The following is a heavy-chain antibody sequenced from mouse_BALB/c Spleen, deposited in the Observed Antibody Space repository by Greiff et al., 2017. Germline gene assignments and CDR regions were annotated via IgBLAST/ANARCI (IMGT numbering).Heavy chain of an antibody. V-gene: IGHV14-3*02. D-gene: IGHD1-1*01. J-gene: IGHJ2*01. Sequence: EVQLQQSGAELVKPGASVKLSCTASGFNIKDTYMPWVKQRPEQGLEWIGRIDPANGNTKYDPKFQGKATITADTSSNTAYLQLSSLTSEDTAVYYCARLGYYYGSKGNYYFDYWGQGTTLTVSS. CDR2: IDPANGNT. CDR3: ARLGYYYGSKGNYYFDY. CDR1: GFNIKDTY.